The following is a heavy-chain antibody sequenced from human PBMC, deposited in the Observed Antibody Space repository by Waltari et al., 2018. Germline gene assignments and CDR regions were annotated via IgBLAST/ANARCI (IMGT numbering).Heavy chain of an antibody. Sequence: EVQLVESGGGLVQPGGSLRLSCAASGFTFSNYWMTWVRQATGKGLEWVANIKQEGGEKYYVDSVKGRFTISRDNAKNSLYLQMNSLRVEDTAVYYCARVSVYCDAGSCYWFDPWGQGTLVTVSS. CDR1: GFTFSNYW. D-gene: IGHD2-15*01. CDR3: ARVSVYCDAGSCYWFDP. V-gene: IGHV3-7*01. CDR2: IKQEGGEK. J-gene: IGHJ5*02.